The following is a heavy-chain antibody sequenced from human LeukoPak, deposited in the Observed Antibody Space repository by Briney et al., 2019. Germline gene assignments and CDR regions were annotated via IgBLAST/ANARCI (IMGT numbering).Heavy chain of an antibody. CDR1: GSTFSSCW. D-gene: IGHD6-13*01. Sequence: PGGSLRLSCAASGSTFSSCWMHWVRQAPGKGLVWVSRINSDGSSTSYADSVKGRFTISRDNAKNTLYLQMNSLRAEDTAVYYCARGVRAAAGYYYYYYMDVWGKGTTVTVSS. CDR3: ARGVRAAAGYYYYYYMDV. CDR2: INSDGSST. J-gene: IGHJ6*03. V-gene: IGHV3-74*01.